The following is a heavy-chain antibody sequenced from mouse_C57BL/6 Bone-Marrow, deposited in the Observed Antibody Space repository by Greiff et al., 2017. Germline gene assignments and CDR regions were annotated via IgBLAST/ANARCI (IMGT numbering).Heavy chain of an antibody. J-gene: IGHJ1*03. Sequence: QVQLQQSGAELVRPGTSVKVSCKASGYAFTNYLLEWVKQRPGQGLEWIGVINPGSGGTNYNEKFKGKATLTADKSSSTAYMQLSSLTSEDSAVYFCARKERDWYFDVWGTGTTVTVSS. CDR2: INPGSGGT. CDR3: ARKERDWYFDV. V-gene: IGHV1-54*01. CDR1: GYAFTNYL.